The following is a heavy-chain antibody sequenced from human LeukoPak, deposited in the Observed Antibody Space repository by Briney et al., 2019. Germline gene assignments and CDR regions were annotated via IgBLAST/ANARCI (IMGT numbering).Heavy chain of an antibody. J-gene: IGHJ4*02. CDR3: ARRRGWKQQLVYFDY. D-gene: IGHD6-13*01. V-gene: IGHV4-59*08. CDR2: LFHSGTR. Sequence: PSETLSLTCTVSGGSITSYYWSWIRQPPGKGLEWIGYLFHSGTRRYSPSLKSRVTISADTTKNQSFLTLNSTTAADTAVHYCARRRGWKQQLVYFDYWGQGTLATVSS. CDR1: GGSITSYY.